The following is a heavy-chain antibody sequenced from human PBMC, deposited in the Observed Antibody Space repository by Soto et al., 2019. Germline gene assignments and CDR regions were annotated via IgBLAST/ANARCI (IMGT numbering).Heavy chain of an antibody. Sequence: EVQLLESGGGLVQPGGSLRLSCAASGFTFNSYAMSWVRQAPGKGLEWVSAVSGLGASSYYADSVRGRFTISRDNSKNTLYLQMNSLRAEDTAVYYCAKLSQYSSSHYFNSWGQGTLVTVSS. J-gene: IGHJ4*02. CDR1: GFTFNSYA. CDR3: AKLSQYSSSHYFNS. D-gene: IGHD6-6*01. CDR2: VSGLGASS. V-gene: IGHV3-23*01.